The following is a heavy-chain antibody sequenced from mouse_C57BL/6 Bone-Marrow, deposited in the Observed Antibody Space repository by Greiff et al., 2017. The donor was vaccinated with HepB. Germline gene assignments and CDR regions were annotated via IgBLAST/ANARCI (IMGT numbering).Heavy chain of an antibody. Sequence: QVTLKESGPGILQPSQTLSLTCSFSGFSLSTFGMGVGWIRQPSGKGLEWLAHIWWDDDKYYNPALKSRLTISKDTSKNQVFLKIANVDTADTATYYCARIGDYYGSSPYAMDYWGQGTSVTVSS. CDR1: GFSLSTFGMG. J-gene: IGHJ4*01. D-gene: IGHD1-1*01. V-gene: IGHV8-8*01. CDR2: IWWDDDK. CDR3: ARIGDYYGSSPYAMDY.